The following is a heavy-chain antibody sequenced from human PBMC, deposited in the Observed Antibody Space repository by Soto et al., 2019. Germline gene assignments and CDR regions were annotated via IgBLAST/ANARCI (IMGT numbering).Heavy chain of an antibody. D-gene: IGHD4-17*01. Sequence: EVPVLESGGGLVQPGGSLRLSCAASGFTFSNYAMSWVRQAPGKGLEWVSTISGSGDNTDNVYSVKGRFTISSDNSKNTLYLQMNSLIAEDTAVYYCAKDPLTVTPYFDYWGQGTLVTVSS. V-gene: IGHV3-23*01. CDR1: GFTFSNYA. CDR2: ISGSGDNT. CDR3: AKDPLTVTPYFDY. J-gene: IGHJ4*02.